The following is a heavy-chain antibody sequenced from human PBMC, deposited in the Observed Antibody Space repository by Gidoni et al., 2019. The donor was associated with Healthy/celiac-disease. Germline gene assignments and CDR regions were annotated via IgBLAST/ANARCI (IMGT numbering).Heavy chain of an antibody. CDR1: GVTFSSYA. V-gene: IGHV3-30-3*01. CDR3: ARAYSSSVYYYYGMDV. Sequence: QVQLVESGGGVVQPGRSLRLSCAASGVTFSSYAMHWVRQAPGKGLEWVAVISYDGSNKYYADSVKGRFTISRDDSKNTLYLQMNSLRAEDTAVYYCARAYSSSVYYYYGMDVWGQGTTVTVSS. J-gene: IGHJ6*02. D-gene: IGHD6-6*01. CDR2: ISYDGSNK.